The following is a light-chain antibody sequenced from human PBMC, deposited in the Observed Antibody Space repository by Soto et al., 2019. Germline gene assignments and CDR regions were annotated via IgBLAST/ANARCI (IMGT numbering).Light chain of an antibody. Sequence: DIQMTQSPSTLSASVGDRVTITCRASQSISSWLAWYQQKPGKAPKLPIYDASSLESGVPSRFSGSGSGTEFTLTISSLQPDDFATYYCQHYNSYPLTFGGGTKVDIK. V-gene: IGKV1-5*01. J-gene: IGKJ4*01. CDR2: DAS. CDR1: QSISSW. CDR3: QHYNSYPLT.